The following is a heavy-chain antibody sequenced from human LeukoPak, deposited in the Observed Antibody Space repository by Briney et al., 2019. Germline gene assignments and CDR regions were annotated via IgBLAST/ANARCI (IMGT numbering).Heavy chain of an antibody. V-gene: IGHV3-23*01. CDR2: VDGGGGGT. Sequence: GGSLRLSCAASGFTLSSYAMTWVRQAPGRGLEWVSSVDGGGGGTYYADSVKGRFTISRDNSKDTLYLQMNGLRAEDTAVYFCAKQSAGSAAWYSLHYDFWDQGTLVTVSS. CDR1: GFTLSSYA. J-gene: IGHJ4*02. D-gene: IGHD6-13*01. CDR3: AKQSAGSAAWYSLHYDF.